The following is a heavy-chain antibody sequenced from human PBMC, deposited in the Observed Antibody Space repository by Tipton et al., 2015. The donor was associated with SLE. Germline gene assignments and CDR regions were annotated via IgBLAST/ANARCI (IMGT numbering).Heavy chain of an antibody. CDR3: ARGTDIVVVNY. D-gene: IGHD2-15*01. CDR1: GGSFSGYY. J-gene: IGHJ4*02. V-gene: IGHV4-34*01. Sequence: TLSLTCAVYGGSFSGYYWSWIRQPPGKGLEWIGEINHSGSTNYNLSLKSRVTISVDTSKNHFSLKLSSVTAADTAVYYCARGTDIVVVNYWSQGTLVTVSS. CDR2: INHSGST.